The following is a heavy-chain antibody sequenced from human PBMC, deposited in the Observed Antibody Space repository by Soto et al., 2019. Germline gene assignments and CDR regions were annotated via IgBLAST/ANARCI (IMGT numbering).Heavy chain of an antibody. D-gene: IGHD1-26*01. V-gene: IGHV4-39*01. J-gene: IGHJ5*02. CDR3: ARQRELGLLNWFDP. Sequence: QLQLQESGPGLVKPSETLSLTCTVSGGSISSSSYYWGWIRQPPGKGLEWIGSIYYSGSTYYNPSLKSRVTISVDTSKNQFSLKLSSVTAADTAVYYCARQRELGLLNWFDPWGQGTLVTVSS. CDR2: IYYSGST. CDR1: GGSISSSSYY.